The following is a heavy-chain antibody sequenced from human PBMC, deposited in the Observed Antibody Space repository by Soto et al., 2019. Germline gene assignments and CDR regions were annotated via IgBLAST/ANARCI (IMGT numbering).Heavy chain of an antibody. CDR1: GGTFSSYA. V-gene: IGHV1-69*01. D-gene: IGHD3-9*01. CDR3: ASGYYDILTGYRNYFYYGMDV. J-gene: IGHJ6*02. Sequence: QVQLVQSGAEVKKPGSSVKVSCKASGGTFSSYAISWVRQAPGQGLEWMGGIIPIFGTANYAQKFQGRVTITADESTSTAYMELSSLRSEDTAVHYCASGYYDILTGYRNYFYYGMDVWGQGTTVTVSS. CDR2: IIPIFGTA.